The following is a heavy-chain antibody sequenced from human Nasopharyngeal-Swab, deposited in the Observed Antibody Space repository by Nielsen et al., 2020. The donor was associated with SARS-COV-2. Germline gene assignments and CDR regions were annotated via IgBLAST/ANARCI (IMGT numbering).Heavy chain of an antibody. Sequence: GRAWMGIINPGGGSARYSQNFQGRVTMTRDTSTSTVYMELSSLRSEDTAVYYCARGGDPREVVAATDCFDPWGQGTLVTVSS. CDR2: INPGGGSA. CDR3: ARGGDPREVVAATDCFDP. V-gene: IGHV1-46*01. J-gene: IGHJ5*02. D-gene: IGHD2-15*01.